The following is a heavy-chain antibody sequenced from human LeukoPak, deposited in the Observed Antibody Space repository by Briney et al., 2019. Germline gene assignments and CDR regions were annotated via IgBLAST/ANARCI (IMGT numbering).Heavy chain of an antibody. D-gene: IGHD4-23*01. J-gene: IGHJ4*02. CDR2: IYPGDSDT. CDR1: GYSFTSYW. CDR3: ASPGPYGGNPPNFDY. Sequence: GESLKISCKGSGYSFTSYWIGWVRKMPGKGLEWMGIIYPGDSDTRYSPSFQGQVTISADKSISTAYLQWSSLKASDTAMYYCASPGPYGGNPPNFDYWGQGTLVTVSS. V-gene: IGHV5-51*01.